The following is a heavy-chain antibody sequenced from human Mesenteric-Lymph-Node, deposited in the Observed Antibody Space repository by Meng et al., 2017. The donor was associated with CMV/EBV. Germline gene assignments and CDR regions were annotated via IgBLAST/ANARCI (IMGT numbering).Heavy chain of an antibody. CDR2: INPNSGGT. D-gene: IGHD6-19*01. J-gene: IGHJ4*02. CDR3: ARDDSSGWHPGTY. CDR1: GYTFTGYY. Sequence: KASGYTFTGYYMHWVRQAPGQGLEWMGWINPNSGGTNYAQKFQGRVTMTRDTSISTAYMELSRLRSDDTAVYYCARDDSSGWHPGTYWGQGTLVTVSS. V-gene: IGHV1-2*02.